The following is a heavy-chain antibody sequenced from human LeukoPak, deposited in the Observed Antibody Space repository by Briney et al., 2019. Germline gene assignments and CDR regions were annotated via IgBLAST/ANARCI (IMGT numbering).Heavy chain of an antibody. CDR1: GFTFEDYA. Sequence: PGRPLRLSCAAAGFTFEDYAMHWVRQAPGKALEWVAGINWARYIEGYADSVRGRFTISRDNGKNSLYLRMNSLRAEDTALYYCVKGNVASNCVDCPLRDAFDVWGQGTMVTVSS. CDR3: VKGNVASNCVDCPLRDAFDV. D-gene: IGHD2-21*01. CDR2: INWARYIE. J-gene: IGHJ3*01. V-gene: IGHV3-9*01.